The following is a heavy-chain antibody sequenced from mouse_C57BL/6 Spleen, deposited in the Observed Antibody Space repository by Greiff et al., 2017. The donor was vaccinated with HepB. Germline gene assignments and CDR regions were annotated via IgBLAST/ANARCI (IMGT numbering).Heavy chain of an antibody. Sequence: QVQLKESGPGLVQPSQSLSITCTVSGFSLTSYGVHWVRQSPGKGLEWLGVIWSGGSTDYNAAFISRLSISKDNSKSQVFFKMNSLQADDTAIYYCARKSYYGKRENYAMDYWGQGTSVTVSS. CDR1: GFSLTSYG. V-gene: IGHV2-2*01. CDR2: IWSGGST. D-gene: IGHD2-1*01. J-gene: IGHJ4*01. CDR3: ARKSYYGKRENYAMDY.